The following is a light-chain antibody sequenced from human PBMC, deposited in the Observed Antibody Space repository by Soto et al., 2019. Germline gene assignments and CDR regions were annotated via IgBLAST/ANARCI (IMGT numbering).Light chain of an antibody. CDR3: LQYNSYPWT. V-gene: IGKV1-17*01. J-gene: IGKJ1*01. CDR2: AAF. CDR1: QGIGND. Sequence: DIQMTQSPSSLSASVGDRVTITCRASQGIGNDLGWYQQKSGKAPKHLIYAAFGLQSGIPSRFSGSASGTEFTLTISSLQPEDFATYYCLQYNSYPWTFGQGTKVEIK.